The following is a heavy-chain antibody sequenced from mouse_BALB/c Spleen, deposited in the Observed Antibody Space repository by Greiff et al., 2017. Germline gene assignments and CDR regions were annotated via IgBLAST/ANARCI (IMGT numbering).Heavy chain of an antibody. Sequence: VQLKQSGAELVKPGASVKLSCTASGFNIKDTYMHWVKQRPEQGLEWIGRIDPANGNTKYDPKFQGKATITADTSSNTAYLQLSSLTSEDTAVYYCARGEVRRGSPFAYWGQGTLVTVSA. J-gene: IGHJ3*01. CDR3: ARGEVRRGSPFAY. CDR1: GFNIKDTY. V-gene: IGHV14-3*02. D-gene: IGHD2-14*01. CDR2: IDPANGNT.